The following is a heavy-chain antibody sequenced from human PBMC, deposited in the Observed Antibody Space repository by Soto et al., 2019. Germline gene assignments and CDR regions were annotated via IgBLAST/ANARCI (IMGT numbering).Heavy chain of an antibody. V-gene: IGHV5-51*01. D-gene: IGHD1-1*01. J-gene: IGHJ6*02. CDR3: ARQGTTSFYYYGMDV. CDR2: IYPGDSDT. CDR1: GYSFTSYW. Sequence: VESLKISCKCSGYSFTSYWIGWVRQMPGKGLDWMGIIYPGDSDTRYSPSFQGQVTISADKSISTAYLQWSSLKASDTAMYYCARQGTTSFYYYGMDVWGQGTTVTVSS.